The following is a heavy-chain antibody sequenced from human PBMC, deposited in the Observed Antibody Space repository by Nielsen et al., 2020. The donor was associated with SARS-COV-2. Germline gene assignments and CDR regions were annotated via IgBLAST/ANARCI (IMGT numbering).Heavy chain of an antibody. CDR2: ISSSSSYT. CDR1: GFTFSDYY. Sequence: GESLKISCAASGFTFSDYYMSWIRQAPGKGLEWVSYISSSSSYTNYADSVKGRFTISRDNAKNSLYLQMNSLRAEDTAVYYCARRHYYYYGMDVWGQGTTVTVSS. V-gene: IGHV3-11*06. J-gene: IGHJ6*02. CDR3: ARRHYYYYGMDV. D-gene: IGHD6-25*01.